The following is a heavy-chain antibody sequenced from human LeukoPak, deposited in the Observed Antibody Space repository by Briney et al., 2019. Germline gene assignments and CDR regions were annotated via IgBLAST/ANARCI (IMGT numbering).Heavy chain of an antibody. J-gene: IGHJ4*02. CDR1: RYTFTSYY. CDR2: INPSGGST. CDR3: ARDIFDSSGYYTGLDY. D-gene: IGHD3-22*01. Sequence: GASVKVSCKASRYTFTSYYMHWVRQAPGQGLEWMGIINPSGGSTSYAQKFQGRVTMTRDTSTSTVYMELSSLRSEDTAVYYCARDIFDSSGYYTGLDYWGQGTLVTVSS. V-gene: IGHV1-46*01.